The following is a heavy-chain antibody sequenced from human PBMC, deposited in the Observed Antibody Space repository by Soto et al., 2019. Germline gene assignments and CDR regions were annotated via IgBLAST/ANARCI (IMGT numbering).Heavy chain of an antibody. CDR1: GFSLSTSGVG. V-gene: IGHV2-5*02. CDR2: IYWDVDK. D-gene: IGHD6-19*01. J-gene: IGHJ4*02. Sequence: QITLKESGPTLVKPTQTLTLTCTFSGFSLSTSGVGVGWIRQPPGKALEWLALIYWDVDKRYSPSLKSRLTIHKDTSKNPVVLTMPNMDPVDTATYSCAHRRKEQWLVSGEFDYWGQGTLVTVSS. CDR3: AHRRKEQWLVSGEFDY.